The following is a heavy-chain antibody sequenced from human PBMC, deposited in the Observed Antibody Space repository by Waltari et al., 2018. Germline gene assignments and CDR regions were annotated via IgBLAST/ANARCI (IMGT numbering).Heavy chain of an antibody. J-gene: IGHJ3*02. D-gene: IGHD6-19*01. Sequence: QVQLVQSGAEVKKPGSSVKVSCKASGGTFSSYTISWVRQAPGQGLEWMGRIIPILGIANYAQKFQGRVTITADKSTSTAYMELSSLRSEDTAVYYCATLPRGAVAGSDAFDIWGQRTMVTVSS. CDR3: ATLPRGAVAGSDAFDI. CDR1: GGTFSSYT. CDR2: IIPILGIA. V-gene: IGHV1-69*02.